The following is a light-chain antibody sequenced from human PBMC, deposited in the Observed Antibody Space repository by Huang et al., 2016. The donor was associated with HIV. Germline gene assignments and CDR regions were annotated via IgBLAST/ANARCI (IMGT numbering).Light chain of an antibody. CDR2: ATS. Sequence: DIQMTQSPSFLSASVGNSVTITFRASQSIDTFLNWYQHKPRRAPSLLIYATSSLQSEVPSRFTGGGSGTHFTLTINNLQPEDFATYYCQQSHTGPRTFGQGTKLEIK. V-gene: IGKV1-39*01. J-gene: IGKJ2*01. CDR1: QSIDTF. CDR3: QQSHTGPRT.